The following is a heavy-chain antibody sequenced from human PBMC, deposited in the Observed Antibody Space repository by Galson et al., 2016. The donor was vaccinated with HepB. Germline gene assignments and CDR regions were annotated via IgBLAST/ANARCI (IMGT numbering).Heavy chain of an antibody. CDR2: LSGNDGST. J-gene: IGHJ4*02. V-gene: IGHV3-23*01. Sequence: SLRLSCAASGFIFSSYAMSWVRQAPGKGLEWVSGLSGNDGSTYYADSVKGRFTTSRDNSKNTLYLQMNSLRAEDTAVYYCAKDWGVATTTHFDSWGQGILVIVSS. CDR1: GFIFSSYA. D-gene: IGHD5-12*01. CDR3: AKDWGVATTTHFDS.